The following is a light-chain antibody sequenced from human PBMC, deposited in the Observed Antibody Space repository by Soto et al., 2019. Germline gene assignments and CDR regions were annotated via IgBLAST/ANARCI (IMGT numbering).Light chain of an antibody. J-gene: IGKJ1*01. Sequence: EIVLTQSPATLSLSPGERATLSCRASQSVSSYFAWYQQKPGQPPRLLIYDASNRATGIPARFSGSGSGTDFTLTISSLEPEYFAVYYCQQRSNWPLPFGQGTKVEIK. V-gene: IGKV3-11*01. CDR3: QQRSNWPLP. CDR2: DAS. CDR1: QSVSSY.